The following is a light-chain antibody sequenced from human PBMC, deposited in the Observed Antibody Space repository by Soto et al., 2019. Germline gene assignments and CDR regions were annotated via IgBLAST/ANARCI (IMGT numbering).Light chain of an antibody. J-gene: IGKJ1*01. CDR1: QSSS. CDR3: QQYNSYWT. V-gene: IGKV1-5*03. Sequence: DIQMTQSPSTLSASVGDRVTITCRASQSSSLAWYQQKPGKAPKLLIYKASSLESGVPSRFSGSGSGTEFSLTISSVQPDDFATYYCQQYNSYWTFGQGTKVEIK. CDR2: KAS.